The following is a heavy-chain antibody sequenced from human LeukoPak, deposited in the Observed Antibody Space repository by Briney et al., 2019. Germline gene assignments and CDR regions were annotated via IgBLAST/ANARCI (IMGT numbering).Heavy chain of an antibody. J-gene: IGHJ6*02. CDR2: IYHNGTR. CDR3: ATAPILRGEGGEHYKYGMDV. CDR1: VGSISSGNW. V-gene: IGHV4-4*02. D-gene: IGHD2-2*02. Sequence: SETLSLTCAVSVGSISSGNWWSWVRQSPGKGLEWIGEIYHNGTRNYNPPLKSRVTISADTFKNHFSLKLTSVSAADTAVYYCATAPILRGEGGEHYKYGMDVWGQGTTVIVSS.